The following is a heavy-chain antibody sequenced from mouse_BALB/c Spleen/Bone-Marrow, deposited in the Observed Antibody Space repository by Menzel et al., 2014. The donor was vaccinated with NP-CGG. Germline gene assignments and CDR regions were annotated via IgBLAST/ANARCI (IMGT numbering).Heavy chain of an antibody. CDR2: ISSGSSTI. D-gene: IGHD4-1*01. Sequence: EVKVVESGGGLVQPGGSRKLSCAASGFTFSSFGMHWVRQAPGKGLEWVAYISSGSSTIFYADTVKGRFTVSRDNPKNTLFLQTTSLRSEDTAMYFCTRGGNWDDFDSWGQGTTLTVSS. CDR3: TRGGNWDDFDS. CDR1: GFTFSSFG. J-gene: IGHJ2*01. V-gene: IGHV5-17*02.